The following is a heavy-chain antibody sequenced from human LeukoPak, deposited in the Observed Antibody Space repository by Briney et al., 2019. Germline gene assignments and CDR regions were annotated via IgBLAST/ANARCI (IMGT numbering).Heavy chain of an antibody. D-gene: IGHD2-2*01. V-gene: IGHV4-39*07. CDR3: ARVLNCSSTSCYREAMDWFDP. CDR2: IYYSGST. CDR1: GGSISSSSYY. Sequence: PSETLSLTCTVSGGSISSSSYYWGWIRQPPGKGLEWIGSIYYSGSTYYNPSLKSRVTISVDTSKNQFSLKLSSVTAADTAVYYCARVLNCSSTSCYREAMDWFDPWGQGTLVTVSS. J-gene: IGHJ5*02.